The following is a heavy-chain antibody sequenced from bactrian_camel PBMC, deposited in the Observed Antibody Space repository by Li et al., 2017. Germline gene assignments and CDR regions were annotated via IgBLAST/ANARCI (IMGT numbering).Heavy chain of an antibody. CDR1: GITYGRNC. J-gene: IGHJ4*01. Sequence: VESGGGLVRPGGSLKLSCAASGITYGRNCMAWFRQLPGKERERVAAISTGSGSTWYADSVTGRFTISQDNAKNTVYLQMNDLKPEDTAMYYCAALCRGQWDSPDCTYWGQGTQVTVS. CDR3: AALCRGQWDSPDCTY. V-gene: IGHV3S25*01. CDR2: ISTGSGST. D-gene: IGHD3*01.